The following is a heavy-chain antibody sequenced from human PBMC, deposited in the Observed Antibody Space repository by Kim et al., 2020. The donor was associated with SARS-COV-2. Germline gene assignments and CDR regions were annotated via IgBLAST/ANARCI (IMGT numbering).Heavy chain of an antibody. V-gene: IGHV3-11*04. J-gene: IGHJ4*03. CDR1: GFTFSYYY. CDR2: ISSSGSTI. D-gene: IGHD1-26*01. CDR3: AIGGGSYYGDY. Sequence: GGSLRLSCAASGFTFSYYYMSWIRQAPGKGLEVVSYISSSGSTIDYADSVKVRVTIASDNAKNSLYLRFNSLRAEDTTGCYYAIGGGSYYGDY.